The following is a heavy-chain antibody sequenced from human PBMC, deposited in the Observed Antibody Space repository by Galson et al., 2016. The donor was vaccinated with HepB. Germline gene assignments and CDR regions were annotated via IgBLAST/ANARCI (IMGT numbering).Heavy chain of an antibody. J-gene: IGHJ4*02. CDR1: GYSFTSYW. D-gene: IGHD6-19*01. CDR3: ARPAVVSSGWGGWFDY. Sequence: QSGAEVKKPGESLKISCRGSGYSFTSYWIGWVRQMPGKGLEWMGIINPSDSDIKYSPSFQGQVTISADKSISTAYLQWSSLKASDTAMYYCARPAVVSSGWGGWFDYWGQGALVTVSS. CDR2: INPSDSDI. V-gene: IGHV5-51*01.